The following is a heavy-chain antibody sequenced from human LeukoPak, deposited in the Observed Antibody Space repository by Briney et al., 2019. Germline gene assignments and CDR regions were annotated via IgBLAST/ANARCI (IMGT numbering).Heavy chain of an antibody. J-gene: IGHJ6*03. CDR3: ARVAPATYYMDV. CDR2: IYHSGST. V-gene: IGHV4-38-2*02. D-gene: IGHD2-2*01. Sequence: SETLSLTCTVSGYSISSGYYWGWIRQSPGKGLEWIGSIYHSGSTYYNPSLKSRVTISVDTSKNQFSLKLSSVTAADTAVYYCARVAPATYYMDVWGKGTTVTVSS. CDR1: GYSISSGYY.